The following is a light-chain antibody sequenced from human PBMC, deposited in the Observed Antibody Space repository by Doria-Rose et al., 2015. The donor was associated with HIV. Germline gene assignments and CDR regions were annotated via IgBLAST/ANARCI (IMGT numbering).Light chain of an antibody. V-gene: IGKV1-39*01. CDR2: AAS. J-gene: IGKJ1*01. CDR1: QNVNTG. Sequence: DRGTITSQASQNVNTGLNGLQQEPGKAPKLLIYAASRLQSGVPSRFSGSGSGTDFTLTISGLQPGDFATYYCQQTYSSPPWTFGQGLMVEMK. CDR3: QQTYSSPPWT.